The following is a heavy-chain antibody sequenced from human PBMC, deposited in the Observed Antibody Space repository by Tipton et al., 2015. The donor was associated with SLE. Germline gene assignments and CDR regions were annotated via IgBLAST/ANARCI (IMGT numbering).Heavy chain of an antibody. V-gene: IGHV4-59*01. CDR3: ARGKSTFNWFDP. CDR2: IYYSGST. CDR1: GGSISSYY. Sequence: TLSLTCTVSGGSISSYYWCWIRQPPGKGLEWIGYIYYSGSTKYNPSLKSRVTISVDTSKNQLSLKLSSVTAADTAVYYCARGKSTFNWFDPWGQGTLVTVSS. J-gene: IGHJ5*02.